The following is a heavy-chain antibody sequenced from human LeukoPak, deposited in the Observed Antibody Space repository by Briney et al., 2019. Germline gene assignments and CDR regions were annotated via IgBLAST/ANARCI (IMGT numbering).Heavy chain of an antibody. J-gene: IGHJ4*02. CDR1: GDSFSTTNW. CDR3: AREGGPYRPLDY. V-gene: IGHV4-4*02. CDR2: VHLSGRT. Sequence: SGTLSLTCGVSGDSFSTTNWWTWVRQPPGEGLEWIGEVHLSGRTHYNPSLESRVTMSVDMSENHISLRLTSVTAADTAVYYCAREGGPYRPLDYSGQGTLVTVSS.